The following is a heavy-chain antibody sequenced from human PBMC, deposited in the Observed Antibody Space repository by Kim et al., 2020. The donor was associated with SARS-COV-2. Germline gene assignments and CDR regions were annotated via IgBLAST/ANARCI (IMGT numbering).Heavy chain of an antibody. CDR3: AKDLIRGLIVVVPAAGSN. CDR2: ISGSGGST. J-gene: IGHJ4*02. D-gene: IGHD2-2*01. Sequence: GGSLRLPCAASGFTFSSYAMSWVRQAPGKGLEWVSAISGSGGSTYYADSVKGRFTISRDNSKNTLYLQMNSLRAEDTAVYYCAKDLIRGLIVVVPAAGSNWGQGTLVTVSS. CDR1: GFTFSSYA. V-gene: IGHV3-23*01.